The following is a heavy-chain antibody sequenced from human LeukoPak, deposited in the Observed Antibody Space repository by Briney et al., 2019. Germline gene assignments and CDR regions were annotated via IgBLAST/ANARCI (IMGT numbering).Heavy chain of an antibody. V-gene: IGHV3-74*01. J-gene: IGHJ4*02. CDR1: GFTFSSYW. D-gene: IGHD1-26*01. Sequence: GRSLRLSSAASGFTFSSYWMHWVRHAPGKGLVWVSRIKFDESATKYADSVKGRFTISRDNDRNTVYLQVNSLRGEDTAVYYCARGGRGTYLNDYWGQGTLVTVSS. CDR2: IKFDESAT. CDR3: ARGGRGTYLNDY.